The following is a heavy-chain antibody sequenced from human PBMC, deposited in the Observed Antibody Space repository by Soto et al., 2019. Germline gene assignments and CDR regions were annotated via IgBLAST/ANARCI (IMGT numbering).Heavy chain of an antibody. CDR2: ISGSGAYI. Sequence: PGGSLRLSCAASGFPFSDHAMSWVRQAPGKGLEWVSGISGSGAYIYYADSVKGRFTISRDNSKNMLYLQMNSLRAEDTAVYYCAKDVYKQPPSGWFDPWGQGXPVTSPQ. CDR3: AKDVYKQPPSGWFDP. V-gene: IGHV3-23*01. CDR1: GFPFSDHA. D-gene: IGHD1-20*01. J-gene: IGHJ5*02.